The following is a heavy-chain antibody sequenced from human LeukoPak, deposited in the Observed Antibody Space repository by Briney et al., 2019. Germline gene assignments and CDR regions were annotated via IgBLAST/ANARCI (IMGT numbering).Heavy chain of an antibody. D-gene: IGHD3-10*01. V-gene: IGHV1-69*02. CDR3: ASSGSGSQYYMDV. CDR2: IIPILGIA. CDR1: GGTFSSYT. J-gene: IGHJ6*03. Sequence: SVKVSCKASGGTFSSYTISWVRQAPGQGLEWMGRIIPILGIANYAQKFQGRVTITADKSTSTAYMELSSLRSEDTAVYYCASSGSGSQYYMDVWGKGTTLTVSS.